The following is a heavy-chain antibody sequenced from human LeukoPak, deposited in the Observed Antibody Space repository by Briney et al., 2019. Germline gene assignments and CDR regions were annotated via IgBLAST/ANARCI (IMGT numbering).Heavy chain of an antibody. Sequence: RASVKVSCKASGYTFTGYYMHWVRQAPGQGLEWMGWINPNSGGTNYAQKFQGRVTMTRDTSISTAYMELSRLRSDDTAVYYCARDQQRDDSSGYYPNDAFDIWGQGTMVTVSS. V-gene: IGHV1-2*02. CDR2: INPNSGGT. CDR1: GYTFTGYY. CDR3: ARDQQRDDSSGYYPNDAFDI. D-gene: IGHD3-22*01. J-gene: IGHJ3*02.